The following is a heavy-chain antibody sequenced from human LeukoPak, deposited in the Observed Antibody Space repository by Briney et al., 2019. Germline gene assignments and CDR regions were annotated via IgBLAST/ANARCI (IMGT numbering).Heavy chain of an antibody. Sequence: ASVKVSCKTSGYTFTDYYMNWVRQAPGQGLEWMGWINPNSGDTNYAQKFQGRVTMTRDTSISTAYMELSRLRSDDTAVYYCALFHYGDPIFDYWGQGTLVTVSS. J-gene: IGHJ4*02. CDR1: GYTFTDYY. V-gene: IGHV1-2*02. D-gene: IGHD4-17*01. CDR3: ALFHYGDPIFDY. CDR2: INPNSGDT.